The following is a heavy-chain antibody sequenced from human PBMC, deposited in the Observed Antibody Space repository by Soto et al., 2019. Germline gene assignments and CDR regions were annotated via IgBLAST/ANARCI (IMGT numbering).Heavy chain of an antibody. CDR2: TYYRSQYYH. J-gene: IGHJ4*02. V-gene: IGHV6-1*01. Sequence: SQTLSLTCAIPGDSVSSNSAAWNWIRQSPSRGLEWLGRTYYRSQYYHDYAGSVKSRITINPDTSKNQLSLQLNSGTPEVTAVYYCASNPWNFVPFSDFWGQGILVSASS. CDR1: GDSVSSNSAA. D-gene: IGHD1-7*01. CDR3: ASNPWNFVPFSDF.